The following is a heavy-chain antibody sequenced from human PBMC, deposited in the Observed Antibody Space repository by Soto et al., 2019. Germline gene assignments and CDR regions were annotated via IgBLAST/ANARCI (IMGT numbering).Heavy chain of an antibody. D-gene: IGHD6-6*01. CDR3: ARGGVIRAQQLGWFDP. CDR1: GGSFSGYY. Sequence: QVQLQQWGAGLLKPSETLSLTCAVYGGSFSGYYWSWIRQPPGKGLEWIGEINHSGSTNYNPSLKRRVTISVDTSKNQFSLKLSSVTAADTAGYYCARGGVIRAQQLGWFDPWGQGTLVTVSS. CDR2: INHSGST. J-gene: IGHJ5*02. V-gene: IGHV4-34*01.